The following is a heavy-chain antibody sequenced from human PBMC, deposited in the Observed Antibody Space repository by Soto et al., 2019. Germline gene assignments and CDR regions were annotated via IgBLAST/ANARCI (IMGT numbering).Heavy chain of an antibody. CDR2: ISPYNGNT. V-gene: IGHV1-18*01. Sequence: QVQLVQSGAEVKKPGASVKVSCKASGYTFTSYGISRVRQAPGQGLEWMGWISPYNGNTNYAQKLRSRVTMTTDTACGKAYLALRPMRSYETAVYNRARVYDWGGACYIYCYEGMDVWGQGTTVTASS. D-gene: IGHD2-21*02. CDR3: ARVYDWGGACYIYCYEGMDV. CDR1: GYTFTSYG. J-gene: IGHJ6*02.